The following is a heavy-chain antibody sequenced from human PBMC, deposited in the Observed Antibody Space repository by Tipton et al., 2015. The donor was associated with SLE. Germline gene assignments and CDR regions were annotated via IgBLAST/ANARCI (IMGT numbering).Heavy chain of an antibody. Sequence: QLVQSGAEVKKPGSSVKVSCKVSGYTLTELSMHWVRQAPGKGLEWMGGFDPEDGETIYAQKFQGRVTMTEDTSTDTAYMELSSLRSEDTAVYYCATDVMAMATVNNRHWGQGTQVTVSS. V-gene: IGHV1-24*01. CDR3: ATDVMAMATVNNRH. CDR2: FDPEDGET. CDR1: GYTLTELS. J-gene: IGHJ1*01. D-gene: IGHD5-24*01.